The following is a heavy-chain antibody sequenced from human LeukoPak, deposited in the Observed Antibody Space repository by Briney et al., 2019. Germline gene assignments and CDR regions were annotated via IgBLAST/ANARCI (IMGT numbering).Heavy chain of an antibody. Sequence: SQTLSLTCAISGDSVSSNSAAWNWIRQPPSRGLEWLGRTYYRSKWYNEYAVSVKSRITINPDTSKNQFSLQLNSVTPENTAVYYCARDAYTSSRYEFDPWGQGTLVTVSS. J-gene: IGHJ5*02. CDR2: TYYRSKWYN. D-gene: IGHD6-13*01. CDR3: ARDAYTSSRYEFDP. CDR1: GDSVSSNSAA. V-gene: IGHV6-1*01.